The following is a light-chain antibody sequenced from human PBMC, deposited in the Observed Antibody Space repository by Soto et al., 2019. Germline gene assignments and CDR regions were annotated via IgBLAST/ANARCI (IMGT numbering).Light chain of an antibody. J-gene: IGLJ1*01. CDR2: DVS. V-gene: IGLV2-14*03. CDR3: SSYTSSSTHV. Sequence: QSALTQPASVSGSPGQSITISCTGTSREVGAYNFVSWYQQHPGKVPKLMIFDVSSRPSGVSDRFSGSKSGNTASLTISGIQAEDEGDYYCSSYTSSSTHVFGSETKLTVL. CDR1: SREVGAYNF.